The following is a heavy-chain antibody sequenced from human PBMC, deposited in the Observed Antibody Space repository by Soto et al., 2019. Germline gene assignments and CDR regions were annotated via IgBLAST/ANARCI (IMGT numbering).Heavy chain of an antibody. V-gene: IGHV1-69*06. CDR3: ATDSPEYGGNSGNYFDY. CDR1: GGTFSSYA. CDR2: IIPIFGTA. Sequence: SVKVSCKASGGTFSSYAISWVRQAPGQGLEWMGGIIPIFGTANYAQKFQGRVTITADKSTSTAYMELSSLRSEDTAVYYCATDSPEYGGNSGNYFDYWGQGTLVTVSS. J-gene: IGHJ4*02. D-gene: IGHD2-21*02.